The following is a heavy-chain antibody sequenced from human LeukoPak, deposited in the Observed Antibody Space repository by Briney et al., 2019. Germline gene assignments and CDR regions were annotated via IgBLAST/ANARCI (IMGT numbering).Heavy chain of an antibody. Sequence: SETLSLTRAVYGGSFSGYYWSWIRQPPGKGLEWIGEINHSGSTNYNPSLKSRVTISVDTSKNQFSLKLSSVTAADTAVYYCARVGIAVAGTRYFQHWGQGTLVTVSS. J-gene: IGHJ1*01. CDR1: GGSFSGYY. V-gene: IGHV4-34*01. CDR2: INHSGST. D-gene: IGHD6-19*01. CDR3: ARVGIAVAGTRYFQH.